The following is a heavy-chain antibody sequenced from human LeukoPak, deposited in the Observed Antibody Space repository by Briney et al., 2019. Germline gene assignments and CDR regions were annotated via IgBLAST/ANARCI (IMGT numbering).Heavy chain of an antibody. Sequence: ASVKVSCKASGYTFTGYYMHWVRQAPGQGLEWMGWISAYNGNTNYAQNLQGRVTMTTATSTTTAYMELRSLRSDDTAVYYCARGGGMKPGDFEYWGQGTLVTVSS. CDR3: ARGGGMKPGDFEY. V-gene: IGHV1-18*04. J-gene: IGHJ4*02. D-gene: IGHD6-13*01. CDR2: ISAYNGNT. CDR1: GYTFTGYY.